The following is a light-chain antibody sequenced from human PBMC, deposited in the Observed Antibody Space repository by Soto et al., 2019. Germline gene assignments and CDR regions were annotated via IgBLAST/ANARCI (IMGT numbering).Light chain of an antibody. J-gene: IGLJ2*01. CDR2: EVS. V-gene: IGLV2-8*01. Sequence: QSALTQPPSASGSPGQSVTISCTGTSCDVGAYSYVSWYQQHPGKAPKLMIYEVSKRPSGVPDRFSGSKSGNTASLTVSGLQAEDEADYYCSSYAGSKSFVVFGGGTKLTVL. CDR3: SSYAGSKSFVV. CDR1: SCDVGAYSY.